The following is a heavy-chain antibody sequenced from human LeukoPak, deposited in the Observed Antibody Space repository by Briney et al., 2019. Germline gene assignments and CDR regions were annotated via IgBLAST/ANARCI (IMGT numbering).Heavy chain of an antibody. CDR1: GDSLRRSSYY. CDR3: ARHFDGYLRYFDF. V-gene: IGHV4-39*01. CDR2: IYYSGST. J-gene: IGHJ4*02. D-gene: IGHD5-24*01. Sequence: SETLSLTCTVSGDSLRRSSYYWGWIRQPPGKGLEWIGSIYYSGSTYYNPSLKSRVTISVDTSKNQFSLKLSSVTAADTAVYYCARHFDGYLRYFDFWGQGTLVTVSS.